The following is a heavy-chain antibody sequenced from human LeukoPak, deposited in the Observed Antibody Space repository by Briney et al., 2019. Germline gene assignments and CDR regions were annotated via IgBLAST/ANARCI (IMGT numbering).Heavy chain of an antibody. CDR1: GFTFSDYY. Sequence: GGSLRLSCAASGFTFSDYYMSWIRQAPGKGLEWVSYISSSGSTIYYADSVKGRFTISRDNAKNSLYLQMNSLRAEDTAIYYCAKFRADSSGWPFDYWGQGTLVTVSS. V-gene: IGHV3-11*01. J-gene: IGHJ4*02. CDR2: ISSSGSTI. D-gene: IGHD6-19*01. CDR3: AKFRADSSGWPFDY.